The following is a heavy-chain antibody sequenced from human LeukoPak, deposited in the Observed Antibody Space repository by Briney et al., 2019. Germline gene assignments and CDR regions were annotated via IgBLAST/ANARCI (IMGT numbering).Heavy chain of an antibody. D-gene: IGHD4-17*01. CDR3: AKGRDYGDEGDYFDY. J-gene: IGHJ4*02. CDR2: ISGSGGST. Sequence: GGSLRLSCAASGFTFSNYGMSWVRQAPGKGLEWVSGISGSGGSTYYADSVKGRFTISRDNPQNTLYLQMNSLRAEDTALYYCAKGRDYGDEGDYFDYWGQGTLVTVSS. V-gene: IGHV3-23*01. CDR1: GFTFSNYG.